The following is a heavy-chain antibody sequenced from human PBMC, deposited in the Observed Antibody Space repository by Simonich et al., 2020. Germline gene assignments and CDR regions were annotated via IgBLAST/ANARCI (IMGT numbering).Heavy chain of an antibody. Sequence: GAEVKKPGASVKVSCQASGYTFTGYYLHWVRQAPGQGLEWMERINPNSGGTNYAQKFQCRVTMTRDTSISTAYMELSRLRSDDTAGYYCARVPGSYYYYGRDVGGQGTTVTVSS. CDR1: GYTFTGYY. CDR3: ARVPGSYYYYGRDV. D-gene: IGHD3-10*01. V-gene: IGHV1-2*06. CDR2: INPNSGGT. J-gene: IGHJ6*02.